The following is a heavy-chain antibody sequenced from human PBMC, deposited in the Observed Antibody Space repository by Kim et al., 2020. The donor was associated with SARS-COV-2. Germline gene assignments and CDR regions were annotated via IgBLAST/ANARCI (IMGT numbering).Heavy chain of an antibody. Sequence: GGSLRLSCTASGFTFGDYAMSWVCQAPGKGLEWVGFIRSKAYGGTTENAASVKGRFTISREDSKGIAYLQMNSLKTEDTAVYFCTRVAYGDSPYFYYGMDVWGQGTTVTVSS. CDR1: GFTFGDYA. CDR3: TRVAYGDSPYFYYGMDV. V-gene: IGHV3-49*04. J-gene: IGHJ6*02. CDR2: IRSKAYGGTT. D-gene: IGHD4-17*01.